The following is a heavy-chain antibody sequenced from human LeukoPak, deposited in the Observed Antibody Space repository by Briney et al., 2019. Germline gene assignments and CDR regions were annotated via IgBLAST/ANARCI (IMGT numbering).Heavy chain of an antibody. J-gene: IGHJ4*02. CDR1: GGSISSYY. CDR3: ARERLRRGVIITDYYFDY. Sequence: SETLSLTCTVSGGSISSYYWSWIRQHPGKGLEWIGYIYYSGSTNYNPSLKSRVTISVDTSKNQFSLKLSSVTAADTAVYYCARERLRRGVIITDYYFDYWGQGTLVTVSS. CDR2: IYYSGST. D-gene: IGHD3-10*01. V-gene: IGHV4-59*01.